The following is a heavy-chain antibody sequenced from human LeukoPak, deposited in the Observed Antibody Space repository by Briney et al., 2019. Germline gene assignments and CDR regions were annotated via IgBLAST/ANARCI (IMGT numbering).Heavy chain of an antibody. D-gene: IGHD3-10*01. J-gene: IGHJ4*02. CDR1: GGTFSSYA. Sequence: ASVKVSCKASGGTFSSYAISWVRQAPGQGLEWMGGIIPIFGTANYAQKFQGRVTITADESTSTAYMELSSLRSEDTAVYYCARDIYGSGSSLGYWGQGTLVTVSS. V-gene: IGHV1-69*01. CDR3: ARDIYGSGSSLGY. CDR2: IIPIFGTA.